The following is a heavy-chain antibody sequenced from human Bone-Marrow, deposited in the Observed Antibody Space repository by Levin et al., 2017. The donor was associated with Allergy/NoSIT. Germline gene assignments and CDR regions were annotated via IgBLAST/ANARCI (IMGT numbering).Heavy chain of an antibody. CDR1: GFTFSSYI. CDR3: ARASPNWNDRNYYYDGMDV. V-gene: IGHV3-48*04. Sequence: LSLTCAASGFTFSSYIMNWVRQAPGKGLEWVSYISESSTTIYYADSVKGRFTISRDNAKNSLYLQMNSLRAEDTAVYYCARASPNWNDRNYYYDGMDVRGQGTTVTVSS. J-gene: IGHJ6*02. CDR2: ISESSTTI. D-gene: IGHD1-1*01.